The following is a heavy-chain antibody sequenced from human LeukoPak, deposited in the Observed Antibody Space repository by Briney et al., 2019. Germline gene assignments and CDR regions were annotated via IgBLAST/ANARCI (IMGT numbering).Heavy chain of an antibody. CDR2: IYYSGST. V-gene: IGHV4-31*03. CDR3: ARVDSWHPQSMDV. D-gene: IGHD2-15*01. CDR1: GGSISSGGYY. Sequence: SETLSLTCTVSGGSISSGGYYWSWIRQHPGKGLEWIGYIYYSGSTYYNPSLKSRVTISVDTSKNQFSLKLSSVTAADTAVYCCARVDSWHPQSMDVWGQGTTVTVSS. J-gene: IGHJ6*02.